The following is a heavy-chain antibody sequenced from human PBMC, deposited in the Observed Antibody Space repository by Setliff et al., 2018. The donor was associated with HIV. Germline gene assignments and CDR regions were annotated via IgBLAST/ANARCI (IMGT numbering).Heavy chain of an antibody. CDR3: ARGPKGESGSATKCDD. Sequence: PGGSLRLSCAASGFTFSNYAMSWVRQAPGKGLEWVSSISGSGDGTYYADSVKGRFSVSRDTRKNMLYLQMNSLRVGDTAVYYCARGPKGESGSATKCDDWGQGTQVTVSS. J-gene: IGHJ4*02. D-gene: IGHD2-2*01. V-gene: IGHV3-23*01. CDR2: ISGSGDGT. CDR1: GFTFSNYA.